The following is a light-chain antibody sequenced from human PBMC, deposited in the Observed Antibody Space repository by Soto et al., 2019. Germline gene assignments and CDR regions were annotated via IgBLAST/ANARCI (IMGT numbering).Light chain of an antibody. CDR3: QQYGNSPRVT. J-gene: IGKJ4*01. CDR1: QSVSSSY. V-gene: IGKV3-20*01. CDR2: GAS. Sequence: IVLTQSPGTLSLSPGERATLSCRASQSVSSSYLAWYQQKPGQAPRLLIYGASSRATGIPDRFSGGGSGTDFTLTISRLEPEDFAVYYCQQYGNSPRVTFGGGTKVDIK.